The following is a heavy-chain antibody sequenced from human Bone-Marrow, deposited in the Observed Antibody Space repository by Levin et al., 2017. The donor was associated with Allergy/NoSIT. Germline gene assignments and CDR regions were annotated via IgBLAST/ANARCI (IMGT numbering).Heavy chain of an antibody. D-gene: IGHD5-18*01. V-gene: IGHV3-74*01. CDR3: ARLYSYGYITAY. CDR2: IDGDGSST. J-gene: IGHJ4*02. CDR1: GFTFSSYR. Sequence: GGSLRLSCAASGFTFSSYRMHWVRQAPGKGLVWVSRIDGDGSSTAYADSVKGRFTISRDNARNTLFLQMNSLSAEDTAVYYYARLYSYGYITAYWGQGILVTVSS.